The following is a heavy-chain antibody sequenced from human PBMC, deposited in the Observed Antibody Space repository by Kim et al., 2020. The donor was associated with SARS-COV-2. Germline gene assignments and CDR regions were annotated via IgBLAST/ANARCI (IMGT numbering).Heavy chain of an antibody. CDR2: IKQDGSEK. CDR1: GFTFSSYW. D-gene: IGHD4-17*01. CDR3: ARDKPRVTTPIGYYYYYGMDV. J-gene: IGHJ6*02. V-gene: IGHV3-7*01. Sequence: GGSLRLSCAASGFTFSSYWMSWVRQAPGKGLEWVANIKQDGSEKYYVDSVKGRFTISRDNAKNSLYLQMNSLRAEDTAVYYCARDKPRVTTPIGYYYYYGMDVWGQGTTVTVSS.